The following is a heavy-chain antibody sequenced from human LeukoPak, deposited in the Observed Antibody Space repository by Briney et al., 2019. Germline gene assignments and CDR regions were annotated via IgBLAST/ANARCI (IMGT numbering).Heavy chain of an antibody. CDR2: INPNSGGT. Sequence: ASVKVSCKASGYTFTGYYMHWVRQAPGQGLEWMGWINPNSGGTNYAQKFQGRVTMTRDTSISTAYMELSRLRSDDTAVYYCARDTRDSSSWFPLDYWGQGTLVTVSS. CDR1: GYTFTGYY. D-gene: IGHD6-13*01. CDR3: ARDTRDSSSWFPLDY. J-gene: IGHJ4*02. V-gene: IGHV1-2*02.